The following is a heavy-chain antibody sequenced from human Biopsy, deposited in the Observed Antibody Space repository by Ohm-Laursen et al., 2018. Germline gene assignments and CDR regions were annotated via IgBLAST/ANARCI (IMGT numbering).Heavy chain of an antibody. Sequence: SVTLSFTCAVFGGSFSGYYWSWIRQPPGQGLEWIGEINHRGSTNYNPSLKSRFTISVDTSKNQFPLKLRSVNAADTAVYYCARAVDYYDPYYYYGLDVWGQGTTVTVSS. D-gene: IGHD3-16*01. CDR1: GGSFSGYY. CDR3: ARAVDYYDPYYYYGLDV. CDR2: INHRGST. J-gene: IGHJ6*02. V-gene: IGHV4-34*01.